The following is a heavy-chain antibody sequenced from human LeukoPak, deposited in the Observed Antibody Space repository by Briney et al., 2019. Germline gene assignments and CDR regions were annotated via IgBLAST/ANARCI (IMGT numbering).Heavy chain of an antibody. V-gene: IGHV4-39*07. CDR1: GGSITSSTYY. CDR2: IYYTGST. CDR3: ARNKIVRAAHDAFDI. D-gene: IGHD3-10*01. Sequence: SETLSLTCTVSGGSITSSTYYWGWIRQPPGKGLEWIGSIYYTGSTYYNPSLKSRVTISIDTSKNQFSLNLTSVTAADTAVYFCARNKIVRAAHDAFDIWGQGTMVTVSS. J-gene: IGHJ3*02.